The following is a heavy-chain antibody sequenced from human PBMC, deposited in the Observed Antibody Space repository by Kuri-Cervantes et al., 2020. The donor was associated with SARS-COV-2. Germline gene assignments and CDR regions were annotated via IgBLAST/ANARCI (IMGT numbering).Heavy chain of an antibody. Sequence: ASVKVSCKASGGTFSSYAISWVRQAPGQGLEWMGWINPNSGGTNYAQKFQGWVTMTRDTSISTAYMELSRLRSDDTAVYYCARLRVGVVPAAEHYYYYMDVWGKGTTVTVSS. CDR3: ARLRVGVVPAAEHYYYYMDV. CDR1: GGTFSSYA. CDR2: INPNSGGT. V-gene: IGHV1-2*04. J-gene: IGHJ6*03. D-gene: IGHD2-2*01.